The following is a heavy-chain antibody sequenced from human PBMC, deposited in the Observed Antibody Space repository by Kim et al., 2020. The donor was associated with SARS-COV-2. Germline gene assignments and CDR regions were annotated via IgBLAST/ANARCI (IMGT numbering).Heavy chain of an antibody. V-gene: IGHV4-4*09. D-gene: IGHD6-13*01. CDR3: ASLTGIAAAGTGFDP. Sequence: PSLKSRVTISVDTSKNQFSLKLSSVTAADTAVYYCASLTGIAAAGTGFDPWGQGTLVTVSS. J-gene: IGHJ5*02.